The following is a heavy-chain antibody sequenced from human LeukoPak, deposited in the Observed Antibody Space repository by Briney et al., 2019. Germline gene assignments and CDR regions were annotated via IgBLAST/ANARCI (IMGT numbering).Heavy chain of an antibody. Sequence: GPLSSPCAAPESTFRGFAMTGVPQAPGRGRKWVSGIIAVGGTTYSADSVKGRFPISRDNSKKTVYLKMNSLRAEDTAVYYCAKDSSGWSHIYMDVWGKGTTVTVSS. J-gene: IGHJ6*03. V-gene: IGHV3-23*01. D-gene: IGHD6-19*01. CDR2: IIAVGGTT. CDR3: AKDSSGWSHIYMDV. CDR1: ESTFRGFA.